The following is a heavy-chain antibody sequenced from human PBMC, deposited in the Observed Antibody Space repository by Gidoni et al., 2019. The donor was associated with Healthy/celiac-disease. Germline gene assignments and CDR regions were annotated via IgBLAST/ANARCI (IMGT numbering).Heavy chain of an antibody. J-gene: IGHJ4*02. CDR2: INHSGST. CDR1: GGSFSGYY. D-gene: IGHD2-15*01. V-gene: IGHV4-34*01. CDR3: ARGSLLGYCSGGSCYRGPFGY. Sequence: QVQLQQWGAGLLKPSETLSLTCAVYGGSFSGYYWSWIRQPPGKGLELIGEINHSGSTNYNPSLKSRVTISVDTSKNQFSLKLSSVTAADTAVYYCARGSLLGYCSGGSCYRGPFGYWGQGTLVTVSS.